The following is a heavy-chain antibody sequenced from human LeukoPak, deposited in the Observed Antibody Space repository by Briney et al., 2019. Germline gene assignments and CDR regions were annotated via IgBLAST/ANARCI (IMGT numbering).Heavy chain of an antibody. V-gene: IGHV4-59*01. CDR3: ARGRLGSGSYYTLGYFGY. CDR1: GGSISSYY. D-gene: IGHD3-10*01. CDR2: IYYSGST. J-gene: IGHJ4*02. Sequence: SETLSLTCTVSGGSISSYYWSWIRQPPGKGLEWIGYIYYSGSTNYNPSLKSRVTISVDTSKNQFSLKLSSVTAADTAVYYCARGRLGSGSYYTLGYFGYWGQGTLVTVSS.